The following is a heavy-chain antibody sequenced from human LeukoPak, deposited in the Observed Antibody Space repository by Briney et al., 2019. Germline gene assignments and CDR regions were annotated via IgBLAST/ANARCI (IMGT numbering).Heavy chain of an antibody. V-gene: IGHV3-48*02. Sequence: GGSLRLSCAASGFTFGTYAMNWVRQAPGKGLEWVSYISSSSSTIYYADSVKGRFTISRDNAKNSLCLQMNGLRDEDTAVYYCARDAGTGYFDYWGQGTLVTVSS. D-gene: IGHD1-1*01. CDR3: ARDAGTGYFDY. CDR1: GFTFGTYA. CDR2: ISSSSSTI. J-gene: IGHJ4*02.